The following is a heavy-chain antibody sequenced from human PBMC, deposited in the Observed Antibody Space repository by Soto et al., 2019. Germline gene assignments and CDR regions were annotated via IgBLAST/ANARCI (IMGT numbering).Heavy chain of an antibody. J-gene: IGHJ3*02. Sequence: QVQLQQWGAGLLKPSETLSLTCAVYGGSFSGYYWSWIRQPPGKGLEWIGEINHSGSTNYNPSLKRRVTISVDTCKNQFSLELSSVTAADTAVYYCARGTWVRSAFDIWGQGTMVTVSS. CDR1: GGSFSGYY. CDR3: ARGTWVRSAFDI. D-gene: IGHD3-10*01. CDR2: INHSGST. V-gene: IGHV4-34*01.